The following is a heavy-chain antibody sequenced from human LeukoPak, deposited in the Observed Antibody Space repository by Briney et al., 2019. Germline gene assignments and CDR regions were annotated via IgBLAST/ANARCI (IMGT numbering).Heavy chain of an antibody. CDR2: IKQDGSEK. Sequence: GGSLRLSCAASGFRFSSYWMGWVRQAPGKGLEWVANIKQDGSEKYYVDSVKGRFTISRDNAKNSLYLQMNSLRAEDTAVYFCARDGLPFDFWGQGTLVTVSS. V-gene: IGHV3-7*01. J-gene: IGHJ4*02. CDR1: GFRFSSYW. CDR3: ARDGLPFDF. D-gene: IGHD5-12*01.